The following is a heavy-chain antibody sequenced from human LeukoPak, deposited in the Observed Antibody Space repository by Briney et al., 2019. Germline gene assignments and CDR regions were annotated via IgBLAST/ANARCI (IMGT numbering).Heavy chain of an antibody. Sequence: TSETLSLTCTVSGYSISSGYYWGWIRQPPGKGLEWIGSMYHSGGTYYNPSLKSRVTISVDTSKNQFSLKLSSVTAADTAVYYCARDSFSSSWYVLDYWGQGTLVTVSS. CDR2: MYHSGGT. V-gene: IGHV4-38-2*02. CDR3: ARDSFSSSWYVLDY. CDR1: GYSISSGYY. J-gene: IGHJ4*02. D-gene: IGHD6-13*01.